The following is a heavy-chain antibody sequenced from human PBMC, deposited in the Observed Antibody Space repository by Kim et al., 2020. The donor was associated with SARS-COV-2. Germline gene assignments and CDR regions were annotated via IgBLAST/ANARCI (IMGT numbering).Heavy chain of an antibody. J-gene: IGHJ6*02. CDR2: ISHDGSNK. CDR1: GFSFSSYA. D-gene: IGHD6-19*01. V-gene: IGHV3-30*04. CDR3: ARVDSSGWFDSDYYYYGLDV. Sequence: GGSLRLSCAASGFSFSSYAMHWVRQAPGKGLEWVALISHDGSNKYYADSVKGRFTISRDNSKNTLYLQMNSLRAEDTAVYYCARVDSSGWFDSDYYYYGLDVWGQGTTVTVSS.